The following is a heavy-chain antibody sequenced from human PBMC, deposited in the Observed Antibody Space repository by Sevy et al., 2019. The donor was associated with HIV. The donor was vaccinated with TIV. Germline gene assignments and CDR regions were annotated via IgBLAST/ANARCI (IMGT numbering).Heavy chain of an antibody. J-gene: IGHJ5*02. V-gene: IGHV1-18*01. Sequence: ASVKVSCKASGYTFTSYGISWVRQAPGQGLEWMGWISAYNGNTNYAQKLQGRVTMTTDTSTSTGYMELRSLSSDGTAVYYCARARGSDCSGGSCYSEYNWFDPWGQGTLVTVSS. D-gene: IGHD2-15*01. CDR1: GYTFTSYG. CDR3: ARARGSDCSGGSCYSEYNWFDP. CDR2: ISAYNGNT.